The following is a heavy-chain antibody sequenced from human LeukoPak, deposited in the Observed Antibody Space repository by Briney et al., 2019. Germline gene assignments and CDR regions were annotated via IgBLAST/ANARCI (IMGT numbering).Heavy chain of an antibody. D-gene: IGHD6-19*01. CDR2: ISGSGGST. Sequence: GGSLRLSCAASGFTFSSYAMSWVRQAPGKGLEWVSAISGSGGSTYYADSVKGRFTISRDNSKNSLYLQMNSQRAEDTAVYYCARDREQWLGRRWFDSWGQGTLVTVSS. CDR1: GFTFSSYA. J-gene: IGHJ5*01. V-gene: IGHV3-23*01. CDR3: ARDREQWLGRRWFDS.